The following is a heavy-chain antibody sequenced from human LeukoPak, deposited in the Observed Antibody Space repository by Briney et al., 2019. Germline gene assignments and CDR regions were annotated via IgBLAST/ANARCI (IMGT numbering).Heavy chain of an antibody. D-gene: IGHD3-10*01. J-gene: IGHJ4*02. CDR3: ARERYYGSGAPKFDF. V-gene: IGHV3-21*01. Sequence: GGSLRLSCAASGFTFSDYTMNWVRQAPGKGLEWVSSISPSTTYIYFADSLKGRFTVSRDNAKNSLYLHMDSLRAEDTAVYYCARERYYGSGAPKFDFWGQGALVTVSS. CDR2: ISPSTTYI. CDR1: GFTFSDYT.